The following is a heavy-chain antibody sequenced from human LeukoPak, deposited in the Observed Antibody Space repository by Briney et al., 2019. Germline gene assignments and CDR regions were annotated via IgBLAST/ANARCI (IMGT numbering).Heavy chain of an antibody. CDR3: ARGGSGTYYHY. D-gene: IGHD1-26*01. CDR2: IYYSGST. Sequence: PSETLSLTCTVSGGSISSYHYSWIRQPPGKGLEWIGYIYYSGSTNYNPSLKSRVTISVDTSKNQFSLKLSSVTAADTAVYYCARGGSGTYYHYWGQGTLVTVSS. CDR1: GGSISSYH. J-gene: IGHJ4*02. V-gene: IGHV4-59*01.